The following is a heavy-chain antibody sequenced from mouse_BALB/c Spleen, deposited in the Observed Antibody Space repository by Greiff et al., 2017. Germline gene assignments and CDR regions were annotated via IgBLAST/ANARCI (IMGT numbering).Heavy chain of an antibody. Sequence: EVKVEESGPSLVKPSQTLSLTCSVTGDSITSCYWNWIRKFPGNKLEYMGYISYSGSTYYNPSLKSRISITRDTSKNQYYLQLNSVTTEDTATYYCANEFLRYDYGGQGTSVTVSS. CDR3: ANEFLRYDY. J-gene: IGHJ4*01. CDR1: GDSITSCY. CDR2: ISYSGST. D-gene: IGHD2-14*01. V-gene: IGHV3-8*02.